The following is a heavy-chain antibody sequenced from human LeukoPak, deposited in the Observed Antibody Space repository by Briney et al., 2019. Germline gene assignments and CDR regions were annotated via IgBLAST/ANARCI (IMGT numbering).Heavy chain of an antibody. D-gene: IGHD3-10*01. Sequence: PGGSLRLSCAASGFTLSNYWMHWVRQVPGKGLVWVSRIHSDGSTTDYADSVKGRFTISRDNAKNTLYLQMNSLRAEDTAVYYCARGYGSGSYFFDYWGQGTLVTVSS. V-gene: IGHV3-74*01. CDR3: ARGYGSGSYFFDY. J-gene: IGHJ4*02. CDR1: GFTLSNYW. CDR2: IHSDGSTT.